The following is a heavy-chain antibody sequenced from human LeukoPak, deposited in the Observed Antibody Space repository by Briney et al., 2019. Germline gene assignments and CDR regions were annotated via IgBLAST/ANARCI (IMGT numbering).Heavy chain of an antibody. V-gene: IGHV4-4*07. CDR2: VSDHGGT. Sequence: SETLSLTCTVSGGSIKTYFWSWIRQPAGKGLEWIGRVSDHGGTNYNPSLKSRLTMSVDTSKNLVSVRLTSVTAADTAVYYCAKGAVAAAGPLGSFDIWGQGTMVTVSS. J-gene: IGHJ3*02. D-gene: IGHD6-13*01. CDR1: GGSIKTYF. CDR3: AKGAVAAAGPLGSFDI.